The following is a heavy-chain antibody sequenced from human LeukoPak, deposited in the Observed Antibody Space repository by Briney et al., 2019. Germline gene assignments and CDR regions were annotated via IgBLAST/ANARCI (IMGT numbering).Heavy chain of an antibody. CDR2: INPNSGGT. CDR1: GYTFTGYY. D-gene: IGHD3-22*01. J-gene: IGHJ4*02. CDR3: ARTKWLIPHYYFDY. V-gene: IGHV1-2*02. Sequence: GASVKVSCKASGYTFTGYYMHWVRQAPGQGLEWMGWINPNSGGTNYAQKFQGRVTMARDTSISTAYMELSRLRSDDTAVYYCARTKWLIPHYYFDYWGQGTLVTVSS.